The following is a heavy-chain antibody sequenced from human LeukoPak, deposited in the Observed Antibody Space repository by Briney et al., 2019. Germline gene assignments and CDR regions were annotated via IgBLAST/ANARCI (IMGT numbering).Heavy chain of an antibody. CDR1: GFTFSSYA. D-gene: IGHD2-2*02. CDR2: ISDGGTYK. J-gene: IGHJ4*02. CDR3: ARSAPATAITDF. Sequence: GGSLRLSCAASGFTFSSYAMSWVRQAPGKGLEWVSSISDGGTYKYYADSVKGRFTISRDSAKNSLYLQMNSLRAEDTAVYYCARSAPATAITDFWGQGTLVTVSS. V-gene: IGHV3-21*01.